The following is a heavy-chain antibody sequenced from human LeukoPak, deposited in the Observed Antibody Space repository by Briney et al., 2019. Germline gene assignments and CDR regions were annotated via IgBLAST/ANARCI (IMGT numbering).Heavy chain of an antibody. CDR2: INPNSGGT. D-gene: IGHD3-9*01. Sequence: ASVRVSCKASGYTFTGYYMHWVRQAPGQGLEWMGWINPNSGGTNYAQKFQGRVTMTRDTSISTAYMELSRLRSDDTAVYYCARARRYDKPIDYWGQGTLVTVSS. V-gene: IGHV1-2*02. CDR3: ARARRYDKPIDY. CDR1: GYTFTGYY. J-gene: IGHJ4*02.